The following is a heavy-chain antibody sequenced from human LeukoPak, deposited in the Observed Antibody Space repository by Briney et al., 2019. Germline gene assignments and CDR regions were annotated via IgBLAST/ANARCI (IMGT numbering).Heavy chain of an antibody. Sequence: PGGSLRLSCAASGFTFSSYWMNWVRQAPGKGLEWVSAISASGGSTYYADSVKGRFTISRDTSKNTLYLQMSSLRGEDTAVYYCAKAMAGSTYYFDSWGQGTLVTVSS. CDR2: ISASGGST. CDR3: AKAMAGSTYYFDS. CDR1: GFTFSSYW. J-gene: IGHJ4*02. D-gene: IGHD6-19*01. V-gene: IGHV3-23*01.